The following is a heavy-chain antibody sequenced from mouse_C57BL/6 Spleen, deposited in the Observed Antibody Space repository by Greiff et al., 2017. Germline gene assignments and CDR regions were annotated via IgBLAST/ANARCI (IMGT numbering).Heavy chain of an antibody. J-gene: IGHJ4*01. CDR3: ARSHYGSSYAMDY. V-gene: IGHV1-54*01. D-gene: IGHD1-1*01. Sequence: QVQLQQSGAELVRPGTSVKVSCKASGYAFTNYLIEWVKQRPGQGLEWIGVINPGSGGTNYNEKFKGKATLTADKSSSTAYMQLRSLTSEDSAVYFCARSHYGSSYAMDYWGQGTSVTVSS. CDR2: INPGSGGT. CDR1: GYAFTNYL.